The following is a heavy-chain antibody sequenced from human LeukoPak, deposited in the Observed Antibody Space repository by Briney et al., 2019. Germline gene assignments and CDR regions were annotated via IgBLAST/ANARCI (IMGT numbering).Heavy chain of an antibody. V-gene: IGHV3-48*01. Sequence: TGGSLRLSCAASGLTFSSYSMNWVRQAPGKGLEWVSYISSASNTMYYADSVKGRFTISRDNAKNSLYLQMNSLRAEDTAMYYCARDGWFGDYNWFDPWGQGTLVTVSS. D-gene: IGHD3-10*01. CDR2: ISSASNTM. CDR3: ARDGWFGDYNWFDP. CDR1: GLTFSSYS. J-gene: IGHJ5*02.